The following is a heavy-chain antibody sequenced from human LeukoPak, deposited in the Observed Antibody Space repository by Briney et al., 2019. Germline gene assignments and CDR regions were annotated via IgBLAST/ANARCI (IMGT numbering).Heavy chain of an antibody. J-gene: IGHJ4*02. CDR3: TRGKWELLPFDC. Sequence: GGSLRLSCAASGFAFSTYWMHWVRQAPGEGLVWVSRINSDGSTTSYADSVKGRFTISRDNAKNTLYLQMDSLRAEDTAVYYCTRGKWELLPFDCWGQGTLVTVSS. V-gene: IGHV3-74*01. D-gene: IGHD1-26*01. CDR2: INSDGSTT. CDR1: GFAFSTYW.